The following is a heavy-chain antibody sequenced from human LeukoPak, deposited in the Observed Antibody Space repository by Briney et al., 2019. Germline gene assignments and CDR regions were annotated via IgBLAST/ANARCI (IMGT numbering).Heavy chain of an antibody. J-gene: IGHJ4*02. CDR1: GFTFSSYA. D-gene: IGHD3-22*01. V-gene: IGHV3-23*01. CDR3: AKYHYYDSSGYYYY. Sequence: PGGSLRLSCAASGFTFSSYAMSWVRQAPGKGLEWVSAISGSGGSTYYADSVKGRFTISRDNCKNTLYLQMNSLRAEDTAVYYCAKYHYYDSSGYYYYWGQGTLVTVSS. CDR2: ISGSGGST.